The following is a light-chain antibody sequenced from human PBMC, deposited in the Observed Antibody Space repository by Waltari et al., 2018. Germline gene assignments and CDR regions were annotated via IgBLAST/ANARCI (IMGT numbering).Light chain of an antibody. CDR3: QQRSDWTPHT. CDR1: QSVGTY. J-gene: IGKJ2*01. CDR2: DAS. Sequence: EIVLTQSPATLSFSPGETATLSCRASQSVGTYLAWYQQRPGQAPRLLIYDASNRATGIPDRFRGSGSGTEFTLTISSLEPEDFAVYYCQQRSDWTPHTFGQGARLDIK. V-gene: IGKV3-11*01.